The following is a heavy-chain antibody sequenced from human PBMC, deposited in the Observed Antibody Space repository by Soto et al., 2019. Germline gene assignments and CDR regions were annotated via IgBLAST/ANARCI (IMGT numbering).Heavy chain of an antibody. CDR2: IIPIFGTA. CDR3: AKDSRDTYYYGSWGFDP. CDR1: GGTFSSYA. Sequence: QVQLVQSGAEVKKPGSSVKVSCKASGGTFSSYAISWVRQAPGQGLEWMGGIIPIFGTANYAQKFQGRVTITADKSTSTAYMELSSLRSEDTAVFYCAKDSRDTYYYGSWGFDPWGQGTLVTVSS. V-gene: IGHV1-69*06. J-gene: IGHJ5*02. D-gene: IGHD3-10*01.